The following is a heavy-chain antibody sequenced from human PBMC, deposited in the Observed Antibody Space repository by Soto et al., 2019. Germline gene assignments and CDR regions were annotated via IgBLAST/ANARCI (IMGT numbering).Heavy chain of an antibody. CDR3: EREEYRQGEH. D-gene: IGHD3-16*02. V-gene: IGHV1-18*04. CDR1: GYTFTNYG. J-gene: IGHJ1*01. CDR2: ISTNSGHT. Sequence: QVQLVQSGTEVKKPGASVKVSCKASGYTFTNYGITWVRQAPGQGLEWMGWISTNSGHTDYAQKFRGRVTMTTDRPTTTAYMDLRSLRSDDTAVYYCEREEYRQGEHWGQGTLVTVSS.